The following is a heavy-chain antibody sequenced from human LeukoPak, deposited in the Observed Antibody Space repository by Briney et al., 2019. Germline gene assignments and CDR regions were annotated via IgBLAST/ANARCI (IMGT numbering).Heavy chain of an antibody. CDR3: ARGAVTGHFDY. CDR1: GGSNY. J-gene: IGHJ4*02. V-gene: IGHV4-59*08. CDR2: IHYSGST. Sequence: SETLSLTCTVSGGSNYWSWIRQPPGKGLEWIGYIHYSGSTSYNPSLKSRVTISIDTSKNQFSLKLSSVTAADTAIYYCARGAVTGHFDYWGQGTLVTVSS. D-gene: IGHD6-19*01.